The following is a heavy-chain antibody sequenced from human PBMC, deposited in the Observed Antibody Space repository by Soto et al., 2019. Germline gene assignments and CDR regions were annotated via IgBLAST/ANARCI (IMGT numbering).Heavy chain of an antibody. D-gene: IGHD6-19*01. Sequence: WETLSLTCSVSGVSDSSSPYFCALIHDPHGKGVEGIATLYHSGSTFYNPSLTGRPTIPVEKSKYQFSLKLGSVTAADTAVYYCARHDRPAVAKVDLWGQGILVTFSA. V-gene: IGHV4-39*01. CDR1: GVSDSSSPYF. CDR2: LYHSGST. CDR3: ARHDRPAVAKVDL. J-gene: IGHJ4*02.